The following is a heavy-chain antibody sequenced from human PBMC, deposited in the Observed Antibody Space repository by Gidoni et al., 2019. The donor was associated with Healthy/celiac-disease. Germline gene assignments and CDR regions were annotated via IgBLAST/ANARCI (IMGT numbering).Heavy chain of an antibody. Sequence: EVQLVESGGGLVKPGGSLRLSCAASGFTFSSYSMNWVRQAPGKGLEWVSSISSSSSYIYYADSVKGRFTISRDNAKNSLYLQMNSLRAEDTAVYYCAREPAETAMVGGWFDPWGQGTLVTVSS. CDR3: AREPAETAMVGGWFDP. D-gene: IGHD5-18*01. V-gene: IGHV3-21*01. CDR2: ISSSSSYI. J-gene: IGHJ5*02. CDR1: GFTFSSYS.